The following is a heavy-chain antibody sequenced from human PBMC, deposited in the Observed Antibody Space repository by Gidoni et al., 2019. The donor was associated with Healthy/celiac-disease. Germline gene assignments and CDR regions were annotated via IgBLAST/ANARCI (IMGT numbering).Heavy chain of an antibody. CDR1: GYTFTSYD. V-gene: IGHV1-8*01. Sequence: QVQLVQSGAEVKKPAASVKVSCKASGYTFTSYDINWVRQATGQGLEWMGWMNPNSGNNGYAQKFQGRVTMTRNTSISTAYMELSSLRSEDTAVYYCARGGYYYDSSGSPGAFDIWGQGTMVTVSS. J-gene: IGHJ3*02. D-gene: IGHD3-22*01. CDR3: ARGGYYYDSSGSPGAFDI. CDR2: MNPNSGNN.